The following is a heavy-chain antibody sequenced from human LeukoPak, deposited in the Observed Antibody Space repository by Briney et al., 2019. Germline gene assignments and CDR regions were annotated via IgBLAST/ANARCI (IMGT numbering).Heavy chain of an antibody. J-gene: IGHJ3*02. Sequence: SETLSLTCAVYGGSFSGYYWSWIRQPPGKGLEWIGEINHSGSTNYNPSLKSRVTISVDTSKNQFSLKLSPVTAADTAVYYCARGDYGGNSVAFDIWGQGTMVTVSS. CDR2: INHSGST. CDR3: ARGDYGGNSVAFDI. D-gene: IGHD4-23*01. V-gene: IGHV4-34*01. CDR1: GGSFSGYY.